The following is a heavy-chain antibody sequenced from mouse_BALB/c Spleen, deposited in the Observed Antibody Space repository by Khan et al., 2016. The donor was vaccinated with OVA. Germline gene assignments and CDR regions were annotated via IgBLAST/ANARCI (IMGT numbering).Heavy chain of an antibody. V-gene: IGHV9-3-1*01. Sequence: QIQLVQSGPELKKPGETVKISCKASGYTFTNYGMNWVKQAPGKGVKWMGWINTYTGEPTYTDDFKGRFAFSLETSASTAYLQINNLKNEDTATYFCARPPYFAYVMAYGGQGTSVTVSS. J-gene: IGHJ4*01. CDR2: INTYTGEP. D-gene: IGHD2-10*01. CDR1: GYTFTNYG. CDR3: ARPPYFAYVMAY.